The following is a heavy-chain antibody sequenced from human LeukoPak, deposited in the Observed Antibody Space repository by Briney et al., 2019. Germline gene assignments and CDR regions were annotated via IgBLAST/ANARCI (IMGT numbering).Heavy chain of an antibody. CDR3: AKDIRQQLDAFDI. CDR2: ISWNSGSI. Sequence: PGGSLRLSCAASGFTFDDYAMHWVRQAPGKGLEWVSGISWNSGSIGYADSVKGRFTISRDNAKNSLYLQMNSLRAEDTALYYCAKDIRQQLDAFDIRGQGTMVTVSS. CDR1: GFTFDDYA. D-gene: IGHD6-13*01. V-gene: IGHV3-9*01. J-gene: IGHJ3*02.